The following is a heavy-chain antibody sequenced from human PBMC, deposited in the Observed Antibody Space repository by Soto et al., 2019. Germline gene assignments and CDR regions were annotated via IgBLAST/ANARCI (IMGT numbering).Heavy chain of an antibody. J-gene: IGHJ5*02. CDR3: ARDHVIDDCSGGSCYSFWAPAWFDP. CDR1: GGTFSSYA. Sequence: GASGKVCCKASGGTFSSYAISWVRQAPGQGLEWMGGIIPIFGTANYAQKFQGRVTITADESTSTAYMELSSLRSEDTAVYYCARDHVIDDCSGGSCYSFWAPAWFDPQGQVPLVTLSP. D-gene: IGHD2-15*01. CDR2: IIPIFGTA. V-gene: IGHV1-69*13.